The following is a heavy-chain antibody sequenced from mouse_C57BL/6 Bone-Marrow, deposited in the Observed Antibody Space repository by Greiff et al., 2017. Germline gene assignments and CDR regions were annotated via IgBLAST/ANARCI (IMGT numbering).Heavy chain of an antibody. J-gene: IGHJ3*01. CDR3: VCDCYDSRTWFAY. Sequence: EVHLVESGGGLVQPKGSLKLSCAASGFSFNTYAMNWVRQAPGKGLEWVARISSKSNNYATYYADSVKDSFTISRDDSDSMLYLHMNTLTSEDTAMYYGVCDCYDSRTWFAYWGQGTLVTVSA. D-gene: IGHD1-1*01. CDR1: GFSFNTYA. V-gene: IGHV10-1*01. CDR2: ISSKSNNYAT.